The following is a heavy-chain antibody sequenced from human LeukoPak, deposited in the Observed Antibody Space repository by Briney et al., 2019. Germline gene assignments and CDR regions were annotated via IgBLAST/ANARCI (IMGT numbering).Heavy chain of an antibody. V-gene: IGHV3-21*01. CDR2: ISSSSSYI. D-gene: IGHD5-12*01. CDR3: ARAGVATTGDWYFDL. Sequence: PGGSLRLSCAASGFTFSNYRMNWVRKAPGKGLEWVSSISSSSSYIYYADSVKSRFTISRDNANNSLYLQMNSLRADDTAVYYCARAGVATTGDWYFDLWGRGTLVTVSS. J-gene: IGHJ2*01. CDR1: GFTFSNYR.